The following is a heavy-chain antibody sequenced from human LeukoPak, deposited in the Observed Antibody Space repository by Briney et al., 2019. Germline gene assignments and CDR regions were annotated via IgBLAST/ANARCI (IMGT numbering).Heavy chain of an antibody. CDR3: ARDTLVRGVPIWFDP. V-gene: IGHV4-31*03. CDR1: GGSISSGGYY. CDR2: IYYSGST. Sequence: SQTLSLTCTVSGGSISSGGYYWSWIRQHPGKGLEWIGYIYYSGSTYYNPSLKSRVTISVDTSKNQFSLKLSSVTAADTAVYYCARDTLVRGVPIWFDPWGQGTLVTVSS. D-gene: IGHD3-10*01. J-gene: IGHJ5*02.